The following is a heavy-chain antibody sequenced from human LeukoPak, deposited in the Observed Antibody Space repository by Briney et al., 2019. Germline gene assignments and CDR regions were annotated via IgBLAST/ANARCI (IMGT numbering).Heavy chain of an antibody. CDR2: ISYEGSNK. Sequence: PGGSLRLSCAASGLTFSSLGMHWVPQAPGKGLEWVAAISYEGSNKYYSASVKGRFTSSRDNSNNTLYLLMNSLRPEDTAVYYCAKDLRAAASARYYYGRDVWGQGTTLSVSS. D-gene: IGHD6-13*01. CDR1: GLTFSSLG. CDR3: AKDLRAAASARYYYGRDV. V-gene: IGHV3-30*18. J-gene: IGHJ6*02.